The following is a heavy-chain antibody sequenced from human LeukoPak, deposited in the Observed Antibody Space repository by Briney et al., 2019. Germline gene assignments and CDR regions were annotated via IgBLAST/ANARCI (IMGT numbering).Heavy chain of an antibody. V-gene: IGHV1-69*05. CDR3: ARGSGNYYYYYMDV. CDR1: GGTFSSYA. CDR2: IIPIFGTA. J-gene: IGHJ6*03. D-gene: IGHD1-26*01. Sequence: SVKVSCKASGGTFSSYAINWVRQAPRQGLEWMGGIIPIFGTANYAQKFQGRVTLTTDESTSTAYMELSSLRSEDTAVYYCARGSGNYYYYYMDVWGKGTTVTVSS.